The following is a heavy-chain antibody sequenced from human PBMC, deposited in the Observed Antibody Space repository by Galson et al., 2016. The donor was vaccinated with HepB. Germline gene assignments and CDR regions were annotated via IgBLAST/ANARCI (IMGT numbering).Heavy chain of an antibody. J-gene: IGHJ5*02. V-gene: IGHV3-66*01. D-gene: IGHD2-15*01. CDR2: IYSGGST. Sequence: SLRLSCAASGFRFSGHVMHWVRQAPGKGLEWVSLIYSGGSTYYADSVKGRFTISRDSSKNTLYLQMNSLRAEDTAVYYCARNRHCSGGSCYGAWGQGTLVTVSS. CDR1: GFRFSGHV. CDR3: ARNRHCSGGSCYGA.